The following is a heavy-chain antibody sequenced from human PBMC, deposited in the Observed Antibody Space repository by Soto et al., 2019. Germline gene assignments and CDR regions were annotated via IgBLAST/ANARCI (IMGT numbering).Heavy chain of an antibody. Sequence: QVQLQQWGAGLLKPSETLSLTYAVYGGSFSGYYWNWICQPPGKGLEWIGEINHSGSTNYNPSLKSRVNISVDTSKNQFSLKLSSVTAADTAVYYCARGRGRGSYYVGYYYYYGMDVWGQGTTVTVSS. D-gene: IGHD1-26*01. CDR1: GGSFSGYY. V-gene: IGHV4-34*01. J-gene: IGHJ6*02. CDR2: INHSGST. CDR3: ARGRGRGSYYVGYYYYYGMDV.